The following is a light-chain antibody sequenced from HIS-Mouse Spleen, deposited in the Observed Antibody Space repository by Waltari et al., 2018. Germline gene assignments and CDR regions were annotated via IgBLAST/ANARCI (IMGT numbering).Light chain of an antibody. CDR3: SSYTSSSTPYV. V-gene: IGLV2-14*03. J-gene: IGLJ1*01. CDR2: DVS. CDR1: NSDVRGYNY. Sequence: QSALTQPDSVSGAPGQSITISCTGTNSDVRGYNYVSWYQQHPSKAPKLMIYDVSNRPSGVSNRFSGSKSGNTASLTISGLQAEDEADYYCSSYTSSSTPYVFGTGTKVTVL.